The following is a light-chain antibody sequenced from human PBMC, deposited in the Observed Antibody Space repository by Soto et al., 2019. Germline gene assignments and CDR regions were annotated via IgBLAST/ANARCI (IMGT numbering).Light chain of an antibody. V-gene: IGKV1-17*01. CDR3: LQHNTYPWT. CDR2: AAS. J-gene: IGKJ1*01. Sequence: DIQMPQSPSSLSASVGDRVTITCRARQAIRNDLGWYQQNPGKAPKRLIYAASSLDSEVPLRFSGSGSGTEFALTISSLQPEDFATYYCLQHNTYPWTFGQGTKVEIK. CDR1: QAIRND.